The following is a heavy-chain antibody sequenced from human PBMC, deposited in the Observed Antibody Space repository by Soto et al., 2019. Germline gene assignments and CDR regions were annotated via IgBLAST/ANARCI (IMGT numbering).Heavy chain of an antibody. J-gene: IGHJ4*02. CDR2: IIPIFGTA. D-gene: IGHD3-22*01. Sequence: QVQLVQSGAEVKKPGSSVKVSCKASGGTFSSYAISWVRQAPGQGLEWMGGIIPIFGTANCAQKFQGRVTITADESTSTAYMELSSLRSEDTAVYYCARAGDYYDSSGYYYFDDWGQGTLVTVSS. CDR3: ARAGDYYDSSGYYYFDD. CDR1: GGTFSSYA. V-gene: IGHV1-69*01.